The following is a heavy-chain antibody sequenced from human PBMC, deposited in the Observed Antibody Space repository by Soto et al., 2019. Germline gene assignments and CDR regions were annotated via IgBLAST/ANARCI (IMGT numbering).Heavy chain of an antibody. Sequence: GESLKISCQGSGYRFSSYWIAWVRQMPGKGLAWMGTIYPGDSDTIYSPSFQGQVTFSVDKSTSTAYLQWSSLKASDTAMYYCARQGSNGAYYYYGMDVWGQGTTVTVSS. CDR1: GYRFSSYW. CDR3: ARQGSNGAYYYYGMDV. CDR2: IYPGDSDT. J-gene: IGHJ6*02. D-gene: IGHD2-8*01. V-gene: IGHV5-51*01.